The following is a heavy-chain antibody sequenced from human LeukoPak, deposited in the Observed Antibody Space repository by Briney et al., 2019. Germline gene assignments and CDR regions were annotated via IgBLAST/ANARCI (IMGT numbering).Heavy chain of an antibody. CDR1: GYTFTGYY. Sequence: ASVKVFCKASGYTFTGYYMHWVRQAPGQGLEWMGWINPNSGGTSYAQKFQGRVTMTRDTSISTAYMELSRLISDDTAVYYCARGKGMTMVQGVINYWGQGTLVTVSS. V-gene: IGHV1-2*02. CDR3: ARGKGMTMVQGVINY. D-gene: IGHD3-10*01. CDR2: INPNSGGT. J-gene: IGHJ4*02.